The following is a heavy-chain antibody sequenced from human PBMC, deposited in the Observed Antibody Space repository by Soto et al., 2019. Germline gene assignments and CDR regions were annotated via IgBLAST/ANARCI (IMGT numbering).Heavy chain of an antibody. V-gene: IGHV4-4*02. D-gene: IGHD3-22*01. J-gene: IGHJ4*02. CDR1: GQYIKSNFW. CDR2: IHHGGNT. Sequence: PSETLSLTCLVSGQYIKSNFWWAWVRQSPGKDLEWIGEIHHGGNTNYNPSLKSRVAISVDKSENQFSLRLNSVTAADTAVYYCARWNYYDSSAYPIYYFDSWGQGTLVTVS. CDR3: ARWNYYDSSAYPIYYFDS.